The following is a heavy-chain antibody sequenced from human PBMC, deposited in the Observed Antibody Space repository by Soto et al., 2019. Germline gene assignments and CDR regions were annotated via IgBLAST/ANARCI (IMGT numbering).Heavy chain of an antibody. Sequence: SETLSLTCAVSGGSIRSGGYSWSWIRQAPGKGLEWIGYINHSGSTYYNPSLKSRVTISVDTSKNQFSLKLSSVTAADTAVYYCARDHPNSSSWYYYYYGMDVWGQGTTVTVSS. CDR1: GGSIRSGGYS. CDR2: INHSGST. J-gene: IGHJ6*02. CDR3: ARDHPNSSSWYYYYYGMDV. D-gene: IGHD6-13*01. V-gene: IGHV4-30-2*01.